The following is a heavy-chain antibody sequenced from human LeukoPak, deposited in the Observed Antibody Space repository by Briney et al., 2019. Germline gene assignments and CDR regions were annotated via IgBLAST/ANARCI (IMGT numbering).Heavy chain of an antibody. CDR3: ARGDYGDDGRYFDY. Sequence: SETLSLTCTVSGGSISSYYWSWIRQPPGKGLEWIGYIYYSGSTNYNPSLKSRVTISVDTSKNQFSLKLSSLTAADTAVYYCARGDYGDDGRYFDYWGQGTLATVSS. CDR2: IYYSGST. CDR1: GGSISSYY. J-gene: IGHJ4*02. D-gene: IGHD4-17*01. V-gene: IGHV4-59*08.